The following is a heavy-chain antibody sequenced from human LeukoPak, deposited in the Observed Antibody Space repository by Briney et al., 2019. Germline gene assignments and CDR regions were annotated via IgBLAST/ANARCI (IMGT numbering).Heavy chain of an antibody. V-gene: IGHV1-69*01. CDR2: LIPIFGTA. D-gene: IGHD3-3*01. CDR1: GGTFSSYA. Sequence: GASVKVSCKASGGTFSSYAISWVRQAPGQGLEWMGGLIPIFGTANYAQKFQGRVTITADESTSTAYMELSSLRSEDTAVYYCARDSTTYYDFWSGYYPNVYYYYYGMDVWGQGTTVTVSS. CDR3: ARDSTTYYDFWSGYYPNVYYYYYGMDV. J-gene: IGHJ6*02.